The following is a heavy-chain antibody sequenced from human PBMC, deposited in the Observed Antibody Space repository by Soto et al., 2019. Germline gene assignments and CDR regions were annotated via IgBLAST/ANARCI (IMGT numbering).Heavy chain of an antibody. CDR2: INPSGGST. V-gene: IGHV1-46*01. Sequence: QVQLVQSGAEVKKPGASVKVSCKASGYTFTSYYMHWVRQAPGQGLEWMGIINPSGGSTSYAQKFQGRVTMTRDTSTSTVYMELSSLRSEDTAVYYCARDEVSSGWYSHCFDYWGQGTLVTVSS. J-gene: IGHJ4*02. CDR3: ARDEVSSGWYSHCFDY. CDR1: GYTFTSYY. D-gene: IGHD6-19*01.